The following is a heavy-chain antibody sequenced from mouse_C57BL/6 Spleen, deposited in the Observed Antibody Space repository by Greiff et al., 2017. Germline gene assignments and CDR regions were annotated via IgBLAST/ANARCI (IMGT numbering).Heavy chain of an antibody. CDR2: IDPEDGDT. Sequence: VQLQQSGAELVRPGASVKLSCTASGFNIKDYYMHWVKQRPEQGLEWIGRIDPEDGDTEYAPKFQGKATMTAETSSNTAYMQLSSLTSEDTAVDYCTTYYGDYYAMDYWGQGTSVTVSS. V-gene: IGHV14-1*01. J-gene: IGHJ4*01. CDR3: TTYYGDYYAMDY. CDR1: GFNIKDYY. D-gene: IGHD2-1*01.